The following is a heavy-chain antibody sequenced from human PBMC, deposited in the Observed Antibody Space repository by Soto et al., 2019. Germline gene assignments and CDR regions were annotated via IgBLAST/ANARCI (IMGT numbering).Heavy chain of an antibody. D-gene: IGHD5-12*01. CDR2: IYYSGST. Sequence: SETLSLTCTVSGGSISSGGYYWSWIRQHPGKGLEWIGYIYYSGSTYYNPSLKSRVTISVDTSKNQFSLKLSSVTAADTAVYYCARHLSPISGYDHIDYWGQGTLVTVSS. CDR1: GGSISSGGYY. J-gene: IGHJ4*02. V-gene: IGHV4-31*03. CDR3: ARHLSPISGYDHIDY.